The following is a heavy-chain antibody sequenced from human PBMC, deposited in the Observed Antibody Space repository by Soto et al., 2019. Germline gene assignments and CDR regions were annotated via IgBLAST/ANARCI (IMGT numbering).Heavy chain of an antibody. D-gene: IGHD5-18*01. J-gene: IGHJ6*02. CDR3: ARGARIDLWDYGMDV. Sequence: GGSLRLSCEASGFTFSSYWMHWVRQAPGKGLVWVSRIVGDGSATSYADSVKGRFTISRDNAKNTVYLQMTSLRAEDTAVYYCARGARIDLWDYGMDVWGQGTTVTVSS. CDR2: IVGDGSAT. CDR1: GFTFSSYW. V-gene: IGHV3-74*01.